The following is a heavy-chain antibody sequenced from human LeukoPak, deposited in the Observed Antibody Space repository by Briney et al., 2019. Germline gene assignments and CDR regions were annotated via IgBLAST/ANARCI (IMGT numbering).Heavy chain of an antibody. CDR3: TRVPPAVAIYTYA. Sequence: PGGSLRLSCAASGVSVSSNFMIWVRQAPGKGLEWVSLIYSGGETSYADSVKGRFSISRDNSKNTLYLQMNSLRVEDTAVYYCTRVPPAVAIYTYAWGQGTLVTVSS. CDR2: IYSGGET. CDR1: GVSVSSNF. J-gene: IGHJ5*02. D-gene: IGHD3-3*02. V-gene: IGHV3-66*01.